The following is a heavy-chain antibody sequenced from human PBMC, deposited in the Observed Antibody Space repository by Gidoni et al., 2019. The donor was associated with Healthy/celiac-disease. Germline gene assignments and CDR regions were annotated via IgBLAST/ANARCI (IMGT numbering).Heavy chain of an antibody. J-gene: IGHJ6*03. CDR2: LDPSDPYT. D-gene: IGHD6-13*01. CDR1: GYSFTSSW. Sequence: EVQLVQCGAEGKKPGESLRHSWKGSGYSFTSSWNSWVRPMPGKGLEWMGRLDPSDPYTNYSPSFQGHVTISADKSISTAYLQWSSLKASDTAMYYCARHGLPSSSSWYYYYYYMDVWGKGTTVTVSS. CDR3: ARHGLPSSSSWYYYYYYMDV. V-gene: IGHV5-10-1*03.